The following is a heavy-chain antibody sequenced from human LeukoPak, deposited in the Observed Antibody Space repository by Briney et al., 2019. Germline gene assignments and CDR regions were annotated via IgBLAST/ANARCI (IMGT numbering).Heavy chain of an antibody. CDR3: AIARDCSSASCRLDS. CDR2: ISSSSSYI. J-gene: IGHJ4*02. V-gene: IGHV3-21*01. Sequence: GGSLRLSCTASAFSFSTHTMDWVRQAPGKGLEWVSSISSSSSYIYYADSVKGRFTISRDNAKNSLSLQMSSLRADDTAVYYCAIARDCSSASCRLDSWGQGTLVTVSS. D-gene: IGHD2-2*01. CDR1: AFSFSTHT.